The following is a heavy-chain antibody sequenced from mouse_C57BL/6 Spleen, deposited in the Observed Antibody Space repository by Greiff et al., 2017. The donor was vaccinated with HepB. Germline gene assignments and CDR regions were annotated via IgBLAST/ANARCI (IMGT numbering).Heavy chain of an antibody. CDR2: IDPSDSET. D-gene: IGHD2-12*01. CDR3: AREGDSNDEGYFDV. CDR1: GYTFTSYW. J-gene: IGHJ1*03. V-gene: IGHV1-52*01. Sequence: QVQLQQPGAELVRPGSSVKLSCKASGYTFTSYWMHWVKQRPIQGLEWIGNIDPSDSETHYNQKFKDKATLTVDKSSSTAYMQLSSLTSEDSAVYSCAREGDSNDEGYFDVWGTGTTVTVSS.